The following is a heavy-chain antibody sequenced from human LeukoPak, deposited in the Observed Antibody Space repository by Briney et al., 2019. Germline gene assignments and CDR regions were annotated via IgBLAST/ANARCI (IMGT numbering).Heavy chain of an antibody. J-gene: IGHJ3*02. V-gene: IGHV4-59*12. D-gene: IGHD2-2*01. Sequence: SETLSLTCTVSGGSISSYYWSWIRQPPGKGLEWIGYIYYSGSTNYNPSLKSRVTISVDRSKNQFSLKLSSVTAADTAVYYCARGGKVVPAAIGAFDIWGQGTMVTASS. CDR2: IYYSGST. CDR3: ARGGKVVPAAIGAFDI. CDR1: GGSISSYY.